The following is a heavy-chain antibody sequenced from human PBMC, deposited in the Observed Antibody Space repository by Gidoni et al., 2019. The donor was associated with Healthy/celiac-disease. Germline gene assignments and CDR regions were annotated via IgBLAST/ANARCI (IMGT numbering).Heavy chain of an antibody. CDR3: AKDSRDYDYVWGSYRYSPFDY. D-gene: IGHD3-16*02. CDR2: IRGSGGST. V-gene: IGHV3-23*01. J-gene: IGHJ4*02. CDR1: GFTFSRSA. Sequence: EVQLLESGGGLVQPGGSLRLSCAASGFTFSRSAIRRVRQAPGKGLEWVSAIRGSGGSTYYADAVKGRFTISRDNSKNTLYLQMNSLRAEDTAVYYCAKDSRDYDYVWGSYRYSPFDYWGQGTLVTVSS.